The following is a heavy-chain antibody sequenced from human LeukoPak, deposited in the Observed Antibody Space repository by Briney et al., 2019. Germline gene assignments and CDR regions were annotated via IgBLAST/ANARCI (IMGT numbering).Heavy chain of an antibody. CDR1: GFTFRSYA. Sequence: GGSLRLSCAASGFTFRSYAMHWVRQAPGKGLEWVAVISYDGSNKYYADSVKGRFTISRDNSKNTLYLQMNSLRAEDTAVYYCAKDRRWGYCMDGGGQGTTVTVSS. D-gene: IGHD3-16*01. CDR2: ISYDGSNK. V-gene: IGHV3-30*01. J-gene: IGHJ6*02. CDR3: AKDRRWGYCMDG.